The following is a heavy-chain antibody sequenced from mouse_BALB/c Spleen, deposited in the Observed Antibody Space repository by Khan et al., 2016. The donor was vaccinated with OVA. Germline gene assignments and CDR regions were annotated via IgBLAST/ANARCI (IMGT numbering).Heavy chain of an antibody. Sequence: VQLQESGPELVKPGASVKMSCKASGYKFTDYVISWVKQRTGQGLEWIGDIYPGSATTHYTERFEGKATPHAEKSSNTAYMQFRSLTSEDSAVYFCARSYYDDGAWFVYWGQGTLVTVSA. CDR1: GYKFTDYV. J-gene: IGHJ3*01. CDR3: ARSYYDDGAWFVY. V-gene: IGHV1-77*01. CDR2: IYPGSATT. D-gene: IGHD2-4*01.